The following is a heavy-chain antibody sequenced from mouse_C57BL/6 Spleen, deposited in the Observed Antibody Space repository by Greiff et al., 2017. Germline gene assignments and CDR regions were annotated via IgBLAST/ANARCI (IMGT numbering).Heavy chain of an antibody. D-gene: IGHD2-4*01. V-gene: IGHV1-54*01. CDR2: INPGSGGT. J-gene: IGHJ1*03. CDR3: AGSAYDYAAHWDFDV. CDR1: GYAFTNYL. Sequence: QVQLQQSGAELVRPGTSVKVSCKASGYAFTNYLIEWVKQRPGQGLEWIGVINPGSGGTNYNEKFKGKATLTADKSSSTAYMQLSSLTSEDSAVYVLAGSAYDYAAHWDFDVWGTGTTVTVSS.